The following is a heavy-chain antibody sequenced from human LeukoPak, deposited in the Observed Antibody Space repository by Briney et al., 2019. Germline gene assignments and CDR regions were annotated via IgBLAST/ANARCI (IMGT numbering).Heavy chain of an antibody. V-gene: IGHV4-31*03. CDR1: GGSISSGGYY. J-gene: IGHJ4*02. CDR3: VRVRLGEFPIDY. D-gene: IGHD3-16*01. Sequence: SETLSLTCTVSGGSISSGGYYWSWIRQHPGKGLEWIGYIYYSGSTYYNPSLKSRVTISVDTSKNQFSLKLSSVTAADTAVYYCVRVRLGEFPIDYWGQGTLVTVSS. CDR2: IYYSGST.